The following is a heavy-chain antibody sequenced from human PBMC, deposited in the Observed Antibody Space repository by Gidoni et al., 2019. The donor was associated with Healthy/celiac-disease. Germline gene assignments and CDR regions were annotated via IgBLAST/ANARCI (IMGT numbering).Heavy chain of an antibody. Sequence: QLQLQESGPGLVKPSETLSLNCTVSGGSISSSSYYWGWLRQPPGKGLEWIGSIYYSGSTYYNPSLKSRVTISVDTSKNQFSLKLSSVTAADTAVYYCARHRGEGMDVWGKGTTVTVSS. CDR1: GGSISSSSYY. CDR2: IYYSGST. CDR3: ARHRGEGMDV. V-gene: IGHV4-39*01. J-gene: IGHJ6*03.